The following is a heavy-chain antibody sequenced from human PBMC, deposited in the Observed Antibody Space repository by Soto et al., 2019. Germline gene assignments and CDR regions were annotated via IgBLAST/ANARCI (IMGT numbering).Heavy chain of an antibody. CDR1: GGSVSSPDFY. D-gene: IGHD6-19*01. V-gene: IGHV4-61*08. CDR2: VYFSGST. Sequence: QVQLQESGPGLLKPSETLSLTCTVSGGSVSSPDFYWSWIRQPPGKGLEWIGFVYFSGSTNYNHSLQSRVTISVDTSKYQFSLRLTSVTAADTALYYCARVASAVHFDYWGQGTLITVSS. J-gene: IGHJ4*02. CDR3: ARVASAVHFDY.